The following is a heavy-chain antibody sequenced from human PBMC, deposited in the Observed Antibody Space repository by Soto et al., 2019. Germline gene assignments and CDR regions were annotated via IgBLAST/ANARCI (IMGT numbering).Heavy chain of an antibody. D-gene: IGHD1-26*01. Sequence: ASVKVSCKASGYTFRYDDIIWVRQATGQGLEWMGWMNPNSGNTGYAQKLQGRITMTRNTSISTAYMEMNSLTSEDTAVYYCARVGAWALRNLDYWGQGTRVTVSS. CDR1: GYTFRYDD. V-gene: IGHV1-8*01. CDR2: MNPNSGNT. CDR3: ARVGAWALRNLDY. J-gene: IGHJ4*02.